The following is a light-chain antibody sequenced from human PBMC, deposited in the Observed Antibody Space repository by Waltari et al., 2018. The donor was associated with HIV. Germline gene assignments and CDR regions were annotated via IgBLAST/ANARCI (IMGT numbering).Light chain of an antibody. J-gene: IGLJ1*01. Sequence: QSALTQPASVSGSPGQSITISCTGASSDVGRYNYVSCYQHYPGKAPKLMIYAVSSRPSWVSNRFSASKSGNTASLTISGLLAEDEADYYCCSYTSSDSYVFGTGTKVTVL. V-gene: IGLV2-14*01. CDR3: CSYTSSDSYV. CDR2: AVS. CDR1: SSDVGRYNY.